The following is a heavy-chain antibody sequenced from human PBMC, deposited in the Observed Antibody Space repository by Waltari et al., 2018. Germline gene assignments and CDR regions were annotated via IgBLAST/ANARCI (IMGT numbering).Heavy chain of an antibody. CDR1: GGSMTSHY. D-gene: IGHD3-16*01. V-gene: IGHV4-59*11. Sequence: QLQLHESGPGLVKPSETLSLSCTISGGSMTSHYWTWIRQPPGKELASIGYIHNTGTTKYNPDLKSRVTIAMDTSKNQFSLKWSSVAAADTARYYCARVPVMTPGGGPFDHWGQGILVTVSS. J-gene: IGHJ4*02. CDR3: ARVPVMTPGGGPFDH. CDR2: IHNTGTT.